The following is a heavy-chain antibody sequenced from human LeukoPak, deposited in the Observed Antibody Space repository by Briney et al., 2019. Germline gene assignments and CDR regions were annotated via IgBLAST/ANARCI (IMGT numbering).Heavy chain of an antibody. CDR1: GLTFSSYS. CDR2: ISSSSSYI. CDR3: ARANRGATSNFDY. Sequence: GGSLRLSCAASGLTFSSYSMNWVRQAPGKGLEWVSSISSSSSYIYYADSVKGRFTISRDNAKNSLYLQMNSLRAEDTAVYYCARANRGATSNFDYWGQGTLVTVSS. V-gene: IGHV3-21*01. D-gene: IGHD1-26*01. J-gene: IGHJ4*02.